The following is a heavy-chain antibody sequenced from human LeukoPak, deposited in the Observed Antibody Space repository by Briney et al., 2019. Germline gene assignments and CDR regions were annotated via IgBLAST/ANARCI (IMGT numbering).Heavy chain of an antibody. V-gene: IGHV3-23*01. J-gene: IGHJ4*02. CDR3: ATKTSYGDRYFDY. Sequence: GGSLRLSCAASGFTFSSYAMSWIRQAPGKGLEWLSAISPTTGTTFYADSVKGRLTISRDNSKNTLYLQMNSLRAEDTAIYYCATKTSYGDRYFDYWGQGTLVTVSS. CDR1: GFTFSSYA. CDR2: ISPTTGTT. D-gene: IGHD2-21*02.